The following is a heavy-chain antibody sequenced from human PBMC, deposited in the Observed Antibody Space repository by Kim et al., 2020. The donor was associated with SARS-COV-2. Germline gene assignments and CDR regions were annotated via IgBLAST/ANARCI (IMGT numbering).Heavy chain of an antibody. D-gene: IGHD1-1*01. CDR3: ARPTEMATTGDY. V-gene: IGHV5-10-1*01. Sequence: NSSPSFQGHVTISADKSISTAYLQWRSLKASDTAMYYCARPTEMATTGDYWGQGTLVTVSS. J-gene: IGHJ4*02.